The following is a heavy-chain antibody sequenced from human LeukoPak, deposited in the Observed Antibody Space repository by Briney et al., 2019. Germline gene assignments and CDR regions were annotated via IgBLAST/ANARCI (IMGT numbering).Heavy chain of an antibody. D-gene: IGHD2-15*01. CDR1: GGSISSYY. CDR2: IYYSGST. Sequence: SETLSLTCTVSGGSISSYYWSWIRQPPGKGLEWIGYIYYSGSTNYNPSLKSRVTISVDTSKNQFSLKLSSVTAADTAVHYCATFLYCSGGSCYSGFDYWGQGTLVSVSS. V-gene: IGHV4-59*01. CDR3: ATFLYCSGGSCYSGFDY. J-gene: IGHJ4*02.